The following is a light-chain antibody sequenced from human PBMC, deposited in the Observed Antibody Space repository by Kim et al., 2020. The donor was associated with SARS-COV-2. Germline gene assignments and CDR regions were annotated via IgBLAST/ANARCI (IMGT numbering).Light chain of an antibody. CDR2: QVF. J-gene: IGKJ1*01. CDR1: QSLVHSDGNTY. CDR3: MQGRHWPWT. V-gene: IGKV2-30*02. Sequence: DVVMTQSPLSLPVTLGQPASISCRSSQSLVHSDGNTYLNWFHQRPGQSPRRLIYQVFKRDSGVPDRFSGSGSGTDFTLKISRVEAEDVGVYYCMQGRHWPWTFGQGTKLEI.